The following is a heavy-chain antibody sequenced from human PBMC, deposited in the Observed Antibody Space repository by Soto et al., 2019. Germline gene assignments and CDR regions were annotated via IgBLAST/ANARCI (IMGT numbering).Heavy chain of an antibody. V-gene: IGHV4-34*01. CDR2: INHSGST. Sequence: SETLSLTCAVYGGSFSGYYWSWIRQPPGKGLEWIGEINHSGSTNYNPSLKSRVTISVDTSKNHFSLKLSSVTAADTAVYYCARGWGSYGSGSYWGQGTLVTVSS. J-gene: IGHJ4*02. CDR1: GGSFSGYY. CDR3: ARGWGSYGSGSY. D-gene: IGHD3-10*01.